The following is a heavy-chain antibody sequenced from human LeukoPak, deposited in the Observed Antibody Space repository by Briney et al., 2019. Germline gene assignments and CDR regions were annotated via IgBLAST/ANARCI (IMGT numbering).Heavy chain of an antibody. J-gene: IGHJ3*02. CDR2: IRYDGSNK. CDR3: AKVGIVEIFPGDAFDI. D-gene: IGHD3-22*01. CDR1: GFTFSSYG. Sequence: PGGSLRLSCAASGFTFSSYGMHWVRQAPGKGLEWVAFIRYDGSNKYYADSVKGRFTISRDNSKNTLYLQMNSLRAEDTAVYYCAKVGIVEIFPGDAFDIWGQGTMVTVSS. V-gene: IGHV3-30*02.